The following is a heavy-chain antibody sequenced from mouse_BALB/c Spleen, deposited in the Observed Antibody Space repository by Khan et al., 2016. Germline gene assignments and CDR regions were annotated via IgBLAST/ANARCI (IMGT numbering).Heavy chain of an antibody. D-gene: IGHD2-4*01. V-gene: IGHV1-9*01. CDR1: GYTFSSYW. Sequence: LQQSGAELMKPGASVKISCKATGYTFSSYWIEWVKQRPGHGLEWIGEILPGSGSTNYNEKFKGKATFTADTSSNTAYMQLSSLTSEDSAVYYCARGTMNYAMDYWGQGTSVTVSS. J-gene: IGHJ4*01. CDR3: ARGTMNYAMDY. CDR2: ILPGSGST.